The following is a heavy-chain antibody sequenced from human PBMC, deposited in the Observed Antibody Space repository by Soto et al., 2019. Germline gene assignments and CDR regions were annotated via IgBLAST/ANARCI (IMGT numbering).Heavy chain of an antibody. CDR3: AKVGGPFDYMDV. Sequence: EVQLLESGGGLVQPGGSLRLSCAASGFTFSSYAMSWVRQAPGKGLEWVSAISGSGGSTYYADSVKGRFTIPRDNSKNTLYLQMNSLRAEDTAVYYCAKVGGPFDYMDVWGKGTTVTVSS. CDR2: ISGSGGST. D-gene: IGHD3-3*01. V-gene: IGHV3-23*01. CDR1: GFTFSSYA. J-gene: IGHJ6*03.